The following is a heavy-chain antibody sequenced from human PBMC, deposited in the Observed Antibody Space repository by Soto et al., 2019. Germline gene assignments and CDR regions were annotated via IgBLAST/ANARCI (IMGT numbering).Heavy chain of an antibody. CDR1: GGSISSGGYS. D-gene: IGHD6-25*01. CDR3: DRGGGLGAAAVDY. J-gene: IGHJ4*02. V-gene: IGHV4-30-2*01. Sequence: QLQLQESGSGLVKPSQTLSLTCAVSGGSISSGGYSWSWIRQPPGKCLEWIGYIYHSGSTYYNPSLQSRVSISVDRSMNQFSLKLSSVTAADTAVYYCDRGGGLGAAAVDYWGQGTLVTVSS. CDR2: IYHSGST.